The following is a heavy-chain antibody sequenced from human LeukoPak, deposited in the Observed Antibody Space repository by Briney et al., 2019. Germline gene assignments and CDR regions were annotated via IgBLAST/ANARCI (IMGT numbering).Heavy chain of an antibody. CDR2: IYYTGST. Sequence: SETLSLTCTVSGDSISSYYCSWIRQPPGKGLEWIGYIYYTGSTNYNPSLKSRVTMSVDTSKNQFSLKLSSVTAADTAVYYCARYYYGSGPFDYWGQGTLVTVSS. V-gene: IGHV4-59*01. CDR1: GDSISSYY. CDR3: ARYYYGSGPFDY. J-gene: IGHJ4*02. D-gene: IGHD3-10*01.